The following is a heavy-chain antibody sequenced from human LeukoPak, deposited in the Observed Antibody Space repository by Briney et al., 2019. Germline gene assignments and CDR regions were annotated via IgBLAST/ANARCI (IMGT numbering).Heavy chain of an antibody. CDR2: IYSSGTT. CDR3: AREGQVATITGGFDP. J-gene: IGHJ5*02. V-gene: IGHV4-4*07. D-gene: IGHD5-12*01. CDR1: GGSINTYY. Sequence: SETLSLTCTVSGGSINTYYWSWIRQPAGKGLEWIGRIYSSGTTHYNPSLKSRVTMSVDTSKNQFSLKLSSVTAADTAVYYCAREGQVATITGGFDPWGQGTLVTVSS.